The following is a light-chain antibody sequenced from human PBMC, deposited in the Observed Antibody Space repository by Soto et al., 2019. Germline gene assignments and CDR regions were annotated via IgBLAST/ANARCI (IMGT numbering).Light chain of an antibody. CDR1: SSDVGAYNY. CDR3: SSFTTSRAYV. J-gene: IGLJ1*01. V-gene: IGLV2-14*01. CDR2: EVS. Sequence: QSVLAQPASVSGSPGQTITISCTGTSSDVGAYNYVSWYQQHPGKAPKLMIYEVSNRPSGVSDRFSGSKSGNTASLTISGLQAADEADYYCSSFTTSRAYVFGLGTKVTVL.